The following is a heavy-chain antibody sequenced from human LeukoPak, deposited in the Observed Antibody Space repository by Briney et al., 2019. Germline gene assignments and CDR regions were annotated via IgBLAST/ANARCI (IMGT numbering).Heavy chain of an antibody. V-gene: IGHV3-23*01. J-gene: IGHJ4*02. CDR1: GFTFSSYG. CDR3: ANELYYDSSGYYPFDY. CDR2: ISGSGGST. D-gene: IGHD3-22*01. Sequence: GGSLRLSCAASGFTFSSYGMHWVRQAPGKGLEWVSAISGSGGSTYYADSVKGRFTISRDNSKNTLYLQMNSLRAEDTAVYYCANELYYDSSGYYPFDYWGQGTLVTVSS.